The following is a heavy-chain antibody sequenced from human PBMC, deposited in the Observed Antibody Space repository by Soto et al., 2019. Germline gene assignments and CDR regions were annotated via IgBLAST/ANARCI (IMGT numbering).Heavy chain of an antibody. J-gene: IGHJ3*02. Sequence: SETLSLTCSVYGGFVSSGSYYWSWIRQPPGKGLEWIGEMSHSGGTHFNPSLKSRVTISVDTSKNQFSLKMSSVTAADTALYYCARVERGTATTVVDAFDIWGPGTMVTVSS. D-gene: IGHD1-1*01. CDR3: ARVERGTATTVVDAFDI. CDR1: GGFVSSGSYY. CDR2: MSHSGGT. V-gene: IGHV4-61*01.